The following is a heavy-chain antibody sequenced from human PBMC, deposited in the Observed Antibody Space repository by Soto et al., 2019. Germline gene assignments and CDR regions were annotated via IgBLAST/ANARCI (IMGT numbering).Heavy chain of an antibody. V-gene: IGHV3-30-3*01. CDR2: ISYDGSSK. J-gene: IGHJ4*02. Sequence: QVQLVESGGGVVQPGRSLRLSCAASGFTFSSYAMHWVRQAPGKGLEWVAVISYDGSSKYYADSVKGRFTISRDNSKNTLYLQMNSLRAEDTAVYYCARVDTAMVTWGQGTLVTVSS. CDR3: ARVDTAMVT. D-gene: IGHD5-18*01. CDR1: GFTFSSYA.